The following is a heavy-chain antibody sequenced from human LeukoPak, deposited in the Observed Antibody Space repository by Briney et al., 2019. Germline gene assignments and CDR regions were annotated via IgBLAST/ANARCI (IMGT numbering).Heavy chain of an antibody. CDR3: ARRCDYDSSGRPDQAFDI. Sequence: GESLKISCKGSGYSFSSYWIGWVRQMPGKGLEWMGIIYPGDSNTIYSPSFQGHVTISADRSVNTAYLQWSSLKASDTAVYYCARRCDYDSSGRPDQAFDIWGQGTMVTVSS. V-gene: IGHV5-51*01. CDR1: GYSFSSYW. J-gene: IGHJ3*02. D-gene: IGHD3-22*01. CDR2: IYPGDSNT.